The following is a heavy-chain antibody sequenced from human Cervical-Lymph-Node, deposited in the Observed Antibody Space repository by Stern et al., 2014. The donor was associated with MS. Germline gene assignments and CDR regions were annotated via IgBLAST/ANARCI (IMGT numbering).Heavy chain of an antibody. CDR1: GYTFTDHY. D-gene: IGHD3/OR15-3a*01. CDR2: INPTGGST. Sequence: VQLVESGAEVKKPGASVKLSCKASGYTFTDHYLHWVRQAPGQGLEWMGVINPTGGSTTNAKKFQGSVTMTTDSSTSTVYMELNSLRSEDTAVYYCARGTGYSYYFDYWGQGTLITVSS. V-gene: IGHV1-46*01. CDR3: ARGTGYSYYFDY. J-gene: IGHJ4*01.